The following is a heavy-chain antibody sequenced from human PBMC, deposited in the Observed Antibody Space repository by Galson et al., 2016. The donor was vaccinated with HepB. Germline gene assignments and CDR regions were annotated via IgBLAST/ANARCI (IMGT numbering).Heavy chain of an antibody. D-gene: IGHD1-26*01. CDR3: ARAAWVGGASGDY. Sequence: SVKVSCKASGGTFSSYAISWVRQAPGQGLEWMGGVIPIFGTANYAQKFQGRVTITADESTSTAYMELSSLRSEDTAVYYCARAAWVGGASGDYWGQGTLVTVSS. V-gene: IGHV1-69*13. CDR1: GGTFSSYA. J-gene: IGHJ4*02. CDR2: VIPIFGTA.